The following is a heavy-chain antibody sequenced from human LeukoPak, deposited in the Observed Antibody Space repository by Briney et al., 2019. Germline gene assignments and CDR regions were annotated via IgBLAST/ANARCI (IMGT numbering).Heavy chain of an antibody. D-gene: IGHD1-26*01. J-gene: IGHJ4*02. CDR1: GFMFRRYD. CDR2: IRGTGST. Sequence: GGSLRLSCAASGFMFRRYDMSWVRQAPGKGLEWVSAIRGTGSTVYADSAKGRFTISRDISLSTLYLEMSSLTAEDTAVYYCAAVVWELPGGLWGLGTLVTVSS. CDR3: AAVVWELPGGL. V-gene: IGHV3-23*01.